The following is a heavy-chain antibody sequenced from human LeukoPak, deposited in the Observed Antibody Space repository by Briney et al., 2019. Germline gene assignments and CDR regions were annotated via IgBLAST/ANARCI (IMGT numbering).Heavy chain of an antibody. D-gene: IGHD3/OR15-3a*01. Sequence: SETLSLTCTVSGGSINSYYWSWIRQPPGKGLECIGHIYYTGSTYHKPSLESRVTMSVDTAKNQISLKLSSVTAADTAVYYCARYEEFSTGYSASSPRHYFDHWGQGTLVTVSS. CDR3: ARYEEFSTGYSASSPRHYFDH. CDR2: IYYTGST. CDR1: GGSINSYY. V-gene: IGHV4-59*01. J-gene: IGHJ4*02.